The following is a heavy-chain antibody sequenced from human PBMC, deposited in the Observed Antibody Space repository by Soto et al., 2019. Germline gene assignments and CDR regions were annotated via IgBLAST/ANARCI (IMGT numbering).Heavy chain of an antibody. Sequence: GGSLRLSCAASGFTFSGYSMNWVRQAPGKGLEWVSYISSSSSTIYYADSVKGRFTISRDNAKNSLYLQMNSLRDEDTAVYYCARDRVFVDTAMVTVGFDYWGQGTLVTVSS. CDR3: ARDRVFVDTAMVTVGFDY. V-gene: IGHV3-48*02. CDR2: ISSSSSTI. CDR1: GFTFSGYS. D-gene: IGHD5-18*01. J-gene: IGHJ4*02.